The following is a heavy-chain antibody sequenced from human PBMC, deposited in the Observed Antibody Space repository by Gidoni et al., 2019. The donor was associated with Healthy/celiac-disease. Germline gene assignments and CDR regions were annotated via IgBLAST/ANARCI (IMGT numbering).Heavy chain of an antibody. CDR2: IWYDGSNK. J-gene: IGHJ6*02. D-gene: IGHD3-22*01. Sequence: QVQLVESGGGVVQPGRSLRLSCAASGFTFSSYGMHWVRQAPGKGLEWVAVIWYDGSNKYYADSVKGRFTISRDNSKNTLYLQMNSLRAEDTAVYYCASDLLSPNYYDSSGYQYYYYYYGMDVWGQGTTVTVSS. CDR1: GFTFSSYG. V-gene: IGHV3-33*01. CDR3: ASDLLSPNYYDSSGYQYYYYYYGMDV.